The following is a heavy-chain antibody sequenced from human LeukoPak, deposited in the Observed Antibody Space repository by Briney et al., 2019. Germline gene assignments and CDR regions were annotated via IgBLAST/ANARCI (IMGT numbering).Heavy chain of an antibody. D-gene: IGHD1-1*01. Sequence: SQTLSLTCAVSGGSISSGGYSWSWIRQPPGTGLEWIGYIYHSGSTYYNPSLKSRVTISVDTSKNQFSLKLSSVTAADTAVYYCAAIQLERRLGLSLSPWGQGTLVTVSS. CDR2: IYHSGST. CDR3: AAIQLERRLGLSLSP. J-gene: IGHJ4*02. V-gene: IGHV4-30-2*01. CDR1: GGSISSGGYS.